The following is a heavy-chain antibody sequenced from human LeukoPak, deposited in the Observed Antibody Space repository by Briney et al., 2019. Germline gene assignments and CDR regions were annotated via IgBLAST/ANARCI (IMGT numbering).Heavy chain of an antibody. D-gene: IGHD6-13*01. CDR3: ARGQGIAAAGTRGDY. CDR1: GYILISYG. V-gene: IGHV1-18*01. Sequence: ASVKVSCKASGYILISYGISWVRQAPGQGLEWMGWISAYNGNTNYAQKLQGRVTMTTDTSTSTAYMELRSLRSDDTAVYYCARGQGIAAAGTRGDYWGQGTLVTVSS. CDR2: ISAYNGNT. J-gene: IGHJ4*02.